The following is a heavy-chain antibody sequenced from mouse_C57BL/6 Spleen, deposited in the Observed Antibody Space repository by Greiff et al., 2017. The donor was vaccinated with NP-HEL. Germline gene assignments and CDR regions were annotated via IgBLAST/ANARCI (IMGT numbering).Heavy chain of an antibody. CDR3: ARSGSSGVDY. Sequence: QVQLKQSGAELARPGASVKLSCKASGYTFTSYGISWVKQRTGQGLEWIGEIYPRSGNTYYNEKFKGKATLTADKSSSTAYMELRSLTSEDSAVYFCARSGSSGVDYWGQGTSVTVSS. J-gene: IGHJ4*01. V-gene: IGHV1-81*01. CDR2: IYPRSGNT. D-gene: IGHD3-2*02. CDR1: GYTFTSYG.